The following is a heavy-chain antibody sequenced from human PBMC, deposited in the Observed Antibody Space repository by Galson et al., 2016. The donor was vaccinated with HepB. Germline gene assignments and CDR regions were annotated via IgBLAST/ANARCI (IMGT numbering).Heavy chain of an antibody. D-gene: IGHD1-14*01. CDR2: INTNSGGT. Sequence: SVRASCKASGYTFTGYFIDWVRQAPGQGLEWVGWINTNSGGTNYAQKFQGRVTLTRDTSITTAYIDLSRLRSGDTAVYYCARVGPDSLDHWGQGTLVTVSS. CDR1: GYTFTGYF. V-gene: IGHV1-2*02. CDR3: ARVGPDSLDH. J-gene: IGHJ4*02.